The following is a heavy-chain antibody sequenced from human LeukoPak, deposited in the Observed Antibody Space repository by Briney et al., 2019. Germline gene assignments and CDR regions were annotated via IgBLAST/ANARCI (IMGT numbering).Heavy chain of an antibody. CDR3: ATFSERLVH. Sequence: GASVKVSCKASGGTFSSYAIGWVRQAPGQGLEWMGRIIPILGIANNAQKFQDRVTITADKSTSTAYMELSSLRFEDTAVYYCATFSERLVHWGQGTLVTVSS. CDR2: IIPILGIA. D-gene: IGHD1-26*01. CDR1: GGTFSSYA. V-gene: IGHV1-69*04. J-gene: IGHJ5*02.